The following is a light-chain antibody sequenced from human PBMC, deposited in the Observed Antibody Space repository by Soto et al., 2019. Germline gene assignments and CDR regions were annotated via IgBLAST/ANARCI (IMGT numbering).Light chain of an antibody. CDR1: QRIDSNY. V-gene: IGKV3D-20*01. CDR3: QQYNSWPLT. J-gene: IGKJ4*01. CDR2: DAS. Sequence: EIVLTQSPATLSLSVGERATLSCGASQRIDSNYVAWYQQKPGLAPRLLIYDASSRASGIPDRFSGSGSGTDFTLTISSLQSEDFAVYYCQQYNSWPLTFGGGTKVDIK.